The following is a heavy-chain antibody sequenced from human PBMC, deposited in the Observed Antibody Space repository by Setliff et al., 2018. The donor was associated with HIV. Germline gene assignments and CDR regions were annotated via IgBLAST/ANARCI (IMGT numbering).Heavy chain of an antibody. Sequence: SETLSLTCTVSGGSISSDDHYWSWIRQPPGKGLEWIGYIYHTGATYYKSSLESRLTISVDTSKNQFSLKLNSVTAADTAVYFYARMSISASVYFDYWGQGSQVTVS. V-gene: IGHV4-30-4*01. CDR2: IYHTGAT. D-gene: IGHD6-25*01. J-gene: IGHJ4*02. CDR1: GGSISSDDHY. CDR3: ARMSISASVYFDY.